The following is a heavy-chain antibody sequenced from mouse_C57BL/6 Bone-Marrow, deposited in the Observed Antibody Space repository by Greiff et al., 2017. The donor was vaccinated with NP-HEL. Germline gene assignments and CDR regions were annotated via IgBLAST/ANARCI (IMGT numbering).Heavy chain of an antibody. D-gene: IGHD1-1*01. CDR3: ARQITTVVGPSDY. CDR1: GFTFSSYG. J-gene: IGHJ2*01. V-gene: IGHV5-6*01. CDR2: ISSGGSYT. Sequence: EVQLQESGGDLVKPGGSLKLSCAASGFTFSSYGMSWVRQTPDKRLEWVATISSGGSYTYYPDSVKGRFTISRDNAKNTLYLQMSSLKSEDTAMYYCARQITTVVGPSDYWGQGTTLTVSS.